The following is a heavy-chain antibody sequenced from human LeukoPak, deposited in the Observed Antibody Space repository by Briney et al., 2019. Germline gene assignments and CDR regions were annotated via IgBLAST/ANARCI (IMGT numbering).Heavy chain of an antibody. V-gene: IGHV3-33*07. J-gene: IGHJ5*02. Sequence: GRSLRLSCAASAFTFSNYAMYWVRQAPGKGLEWVAIIWYDGSNIYYADSVKGRFTISRDNSKNTLYLQMNSLRAEDTAVYFCARVVTWFDPWGQGTLVTVSS. CDR3: ARVVTWFDP. CDR1: AFTFSNYA. CDR2: IWYDGSNI.